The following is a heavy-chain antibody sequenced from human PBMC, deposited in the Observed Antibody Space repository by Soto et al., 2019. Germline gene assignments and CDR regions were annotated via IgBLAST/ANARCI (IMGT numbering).Heavy chain of an antibody. V-gene: IGHV5-10-1*03. CDR1: GYSFTSYW. J-gene: IGHJ4*02. D-gene: IGHD2-2*02. Sequence: EVQLVQSGAEVKKPGESLRISCQGSGYSFTSYWIGWVRQRPGKGLEWMGRINPSDSYTTYSPSFQGHVTISTDKSFRTAYLQWSGLKASDTAMYYCARLGYCTGTSCYTVDSWGQGTLVAVSS. CDR3: ARLGYCTGTSCYTVDS. CDR2: INPSDSYT.